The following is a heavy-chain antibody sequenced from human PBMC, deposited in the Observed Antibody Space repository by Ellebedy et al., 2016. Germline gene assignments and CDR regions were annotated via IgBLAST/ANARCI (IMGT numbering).Heavy chain of an antibody. Sequence: SETLSLTCAVYGESLSGYYWSWIRQPPGKGLEWIGEINHSGSTNYNPSLKSRVTISVDTSKNQFSLRLSSVTAADTAVYYCARGSEMATIYEGGVYYYSGMDVWGQGTTVTVSS. CDR2: INHSGST. D-gene: IGHD5-24*01. CDR1: GESLSGYY. CDR3: ARGSEMATIYEGGVYYYSGMDV. J-gene: IGHJ6*02. V-gene: IGHV4-34*01.